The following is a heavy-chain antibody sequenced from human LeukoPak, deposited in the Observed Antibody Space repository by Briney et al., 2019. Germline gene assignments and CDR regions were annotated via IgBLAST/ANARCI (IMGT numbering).Heavy chain of an antibody. Sequence: SETLSLTCTVAGGSISNYYWSWIRQPPGKGLEWIGYIYYSGSTNYNPSLKSRVTISVDTSKNQFSLKLSSVTAADTAVYYCARESRGSSSAYYYYYMDVWGKGTTVTVSS. V-gene: IGHV4-59*01. CDR3: ARESRGSSSAYYYYYMDV. CDR2: IYYSGST. J-gene: IGHJ6*03. CDR1: GGSISNYY. D-gene: IGHD6-6*01.